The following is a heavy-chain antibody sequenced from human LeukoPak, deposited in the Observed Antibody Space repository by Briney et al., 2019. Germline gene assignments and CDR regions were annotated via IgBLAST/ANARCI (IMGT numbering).Heavy chain of an antibody. CDR1: GFTFNNYA. Sequence: GGSLRLSCAASGFTFNNYAISWVRQAPGKGLEWVSAISASGDSTYYADSVKGRFTISRDNSKNTLHLQMNSLRAEYTPVYSCAKGLCEYCIGGSCYQNWGKGTMVTVSS. D-gene: IGHD2-15*01. CDR3: AKGLCEYCIGGSCYQN. J-gene: IGHJ4*02. CDR2: ISASGDST. V-gene: IGHV3-23*01.